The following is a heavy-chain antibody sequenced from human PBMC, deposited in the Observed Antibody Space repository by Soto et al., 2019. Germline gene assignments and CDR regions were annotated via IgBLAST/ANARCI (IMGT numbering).Heavy chain of an antibody. CDR1: GINFNNYW. Sequence: EVQLVESGGGLIQPGGSLRLSCAVSGINFNNYWMHWIRQTPGKGLVWVSHINNVASIINYADSVRGRFTISRDNAGNTLYLQMNSLGVEDTATYHCASDEGRGLKYWGQGTSVTVSS. CDR3: ASDEGRGLKY. J-gene: IGHJ4*02. CDR2: INNVASII. V-gene: IGHV3-74*01.